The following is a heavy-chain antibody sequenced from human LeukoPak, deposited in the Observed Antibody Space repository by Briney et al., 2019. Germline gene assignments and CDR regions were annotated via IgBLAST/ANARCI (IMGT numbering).Heavy chain of an antibody. D-gene: IGHD6-19*01. J-gene: IGHJ4*02. Sequence: GGSLRLSCAASGFTFSSYGMHWVRQAPGKGLEWVSAISGSGGSTYYADSVKGRFTISRDNSKNTLYLQINSLRAEDTAVYYCAKDHLPGIVVADRDYWGQGTLVTVSS. CDR1: GFTFSSYG. CDR2: ISGSGGST. CDR3: AKDHLPGIVVADRDY. V-gene: IGHV3-23*01.